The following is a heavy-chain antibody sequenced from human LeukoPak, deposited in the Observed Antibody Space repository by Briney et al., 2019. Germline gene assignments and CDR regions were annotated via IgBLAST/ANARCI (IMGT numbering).Heavy chain of an antibody. J-gene: IGHJ5*02. V-gene: IGHV3-23*01. D-gene: IGHD2-8*01. Sequence: GRFTISRDNSKNTLYLQMNSLRAEDTAVYYCAKDNGWFDPWGQGTLVTVSS. CDR3: AKDNGWFDP.